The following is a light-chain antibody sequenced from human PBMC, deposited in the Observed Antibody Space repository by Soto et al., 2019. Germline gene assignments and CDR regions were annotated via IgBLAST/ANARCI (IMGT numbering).Light chain of an antibody. CDR2: DVS. J-gene: IGLJ1*01. V-gene: IGLV2-11*01. CDR1: SSDVGVYNY. CDR3: CSYAGNYRNV. Sequence: QSVLTQPRSVSGSPGQSVTISCTGTSSDVGVYNYVSWYQQYPGKAPKIMIYDVSKRPSGVPDRFSGSKSDNTASLTISGLQAEDEADYYCCSYAGNYRNVFGSGTKVTVL.